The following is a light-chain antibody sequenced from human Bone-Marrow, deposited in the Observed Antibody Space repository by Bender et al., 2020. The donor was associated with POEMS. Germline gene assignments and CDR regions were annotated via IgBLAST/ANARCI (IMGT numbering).Light chain of an antibody. CDR2: EVS. CDR3: CSYGGSSISVL. CDR1: SSDVGRYNL. J-gene: IGLJ2*01. Sequence: QSALTQPASVSGSPGQSITISCTGTSSDVGRYNLVSWYQQYPGKAPKLMIYEVSKRPSGVSNRFSGSKSGNTASLTISGLQAEDEAVYYCCSYGGSSISVLFGGGTKLTVL. V-gene: IGLV2-23*02.